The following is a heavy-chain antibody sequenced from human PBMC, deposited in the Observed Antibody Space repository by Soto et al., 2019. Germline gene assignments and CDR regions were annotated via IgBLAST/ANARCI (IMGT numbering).Heavy chain of an antibody. Sequence: QVQLQESGPGLVKPSQTLSLTCTVSGGSINSADYYWSWIRQPPGKGLEWIGYIYYSGITYSNPSLKSRVTISLDTSKNQFSLKLSSVTAADTAVYYCAREGGGYYGSGFHIDYWGQGTLVTVSS. CDR1: GGSINSADYY. CDR3: AREGGGYYGSGFHIDY. V-gene: IGHV4-30-4*01. J-gene: IGHJ4*02. D-gene: IGHD3-10*01. CDR2: IYYSGIT.